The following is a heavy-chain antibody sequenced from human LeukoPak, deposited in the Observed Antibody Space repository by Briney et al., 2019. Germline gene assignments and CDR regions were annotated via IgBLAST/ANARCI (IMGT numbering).Heavy chain of an antibody. CDR1: GFTLSSYA. CDR3: ARAPTYYYDSSGYLDY. Sequence: GGSLRLSCVVSGFTLSSYAMSWVRQAPGKGLEWVAATSSSDSGKYHADSVRGRFTISRDNSKNTVYLQMNSLRAEDAAVYYCARAPTYYYDSSGYLDYWGQGTLVTVSS. CDR2: TSSSDSGK. V-gene: IGHV3-23*01. D-gene: IGHD3-22*01. J-gene: IGHJ4*02.